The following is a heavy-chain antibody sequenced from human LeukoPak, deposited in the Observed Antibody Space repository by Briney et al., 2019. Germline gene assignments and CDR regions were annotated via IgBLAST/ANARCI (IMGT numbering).Heavy chain of an antibody. CDR1: GFTFSNYA. V-gene: IGHV3-23*01. J-gene: IGHJ4*02. Sequence: GGSLRLSCAASGFTFSNYAMRWVRQAPGKGLEWVSGISGSGDSTYYADSVKGRFTISRDNSKNTLYLQMNSLRAEDTAVYYCTGSFGELSFFAHWGQGTLVTVSS. D-gene: IGHD3-10*01. CDR2: ISGSGDST. CDR3: TGSFGELSFFAH.